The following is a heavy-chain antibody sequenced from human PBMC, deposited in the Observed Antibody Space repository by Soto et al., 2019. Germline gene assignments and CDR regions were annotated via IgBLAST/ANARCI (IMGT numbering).Heavy chain of an antibody. CDR2: INPNSGGT. CDR3: ARDLGSLGYCTNGVCYRGGHYYYGMDV. CDR1: GYTFTGYY. D-gene: IGHD2-8*01. V-gene: IGHV1-2*02. Sequence: GASVKVSCKASGYTFTGYYIHWVRQAPGQGLECMGGINPNSGGTNYAQKFQGRVTMTRDTSISTAYMELSRLRSDDTAVYYCARDLGSLGYCTNGVCYRGGHYYYGMDVWGQGTTVTVSS. J-gene: IGHJ6*02.